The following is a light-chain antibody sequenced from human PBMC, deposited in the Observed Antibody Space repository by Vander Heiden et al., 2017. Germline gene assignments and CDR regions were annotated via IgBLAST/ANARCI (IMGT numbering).Light chain of an antibody. CDR1: QHISSSY. CDR2: GAS. CDR3: QQYGSSPQT. Sequence: EIVLTQSPGTLSLSPGERATLSCSASQHISSSYLAWYQQKSGQAPRLLTYGASSRATGIPERFSGSGSGTDFTLTISRLEPEDFAVYYCQQYGSSPQTFGQGTKVEIK. J-gene: IGKJ1*01. V-gene: IGKV3-20*01.